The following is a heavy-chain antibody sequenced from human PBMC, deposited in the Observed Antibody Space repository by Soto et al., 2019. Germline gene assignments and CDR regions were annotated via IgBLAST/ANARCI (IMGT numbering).Heavy chain of an antibody. J-gene: IGHJ4*02. Sequence: GASVKVSCKASGYTFTSDGMSWVRQAPGQGLEWMGWINACNGNTGYSQKLQGRVTMTRDTSTSTVYVELSSLRSEDTAVYYCARDSQGIAAAGITKPNDYWSQGTLVTVSS. V-gene: IGHV1-18*01. CDR3: ARDSQGIAAAGITKPNDY. D-gene: IGHD6-13*01. CDR1: GYTFTSDG. CDR2: INACNGNT.